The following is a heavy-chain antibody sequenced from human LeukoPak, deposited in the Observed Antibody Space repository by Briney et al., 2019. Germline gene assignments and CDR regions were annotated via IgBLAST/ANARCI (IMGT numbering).Heavy chain of an antibody. V-gene: IGHV1-69*06. CDR2: IIPIFGTA. D-gene: IGHD3-9*01. J-gene: IGHJ6*03. Sequence: SVKVSCKASGGTFSSYAISWVRQAPGQGLEWMGGIIPIFGTANYAQKFQGRVTITADKSTSTAYMELSSLRSEDTAVYYCASGLLRGYYYYMDVWGKGTTVTVSS. CDR3: ASGLLRGYYYYMDV. CDR1: GGTFSSYA.